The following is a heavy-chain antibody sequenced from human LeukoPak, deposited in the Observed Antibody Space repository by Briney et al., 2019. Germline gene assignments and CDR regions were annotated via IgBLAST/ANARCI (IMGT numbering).Heavy chain of an antibody. CDR3: ARYTAPYYYMDV. Sequence: SVKASCKASGGTFSSYAISWVRQAPGQGLEWMGGIIPIFGTANYAQKFQGRVTITADESTSTAYMELSSLRSEDTAVYYCARYTAPYYYMDVWGKGTTVTVSS. CDR1: GGTFSSYA. D-gene: IGHD2-2*02. CDR2: IIPIFGTA. V-gene: IGHV1-69*13. J-gene: IGHJ6*03.